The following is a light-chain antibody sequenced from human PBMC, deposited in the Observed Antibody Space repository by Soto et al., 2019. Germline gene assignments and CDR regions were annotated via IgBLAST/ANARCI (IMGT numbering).Light chain of an antibody. J-gene: IGLJ1*01. CDR3: QSYHSSYPYV. V-gene: IGLV6-57*03. CDR2: EDN. Sequence: NFMLTQPLSVSESPGKTVTISCTRSSGNIASGFVQWYQQRPGSAPTTVIYEDNQRPSGVPDRFSGSIDTSSNSATLTISGLKTDDEADYYCQSYHSSYPYVFGTGTKLTVL. CDR1: SGNIASGF.